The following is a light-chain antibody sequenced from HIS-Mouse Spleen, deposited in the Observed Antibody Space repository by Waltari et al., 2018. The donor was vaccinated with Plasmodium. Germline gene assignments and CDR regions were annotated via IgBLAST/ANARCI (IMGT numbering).Light chain of an antibody. V-gene: IGKV4-1*01. Sequence: DIVMTQSTDSLSVSLGERSTINCMSSKSVLYSSNNKNYLAWYQQKPGQPPKRLIYWASTRESGVPDRFSGSGSGTDFTLTISSLQAEDVAVYYCQQYYSTPLTFGGGTKVEIK. CDR3: QQYYSTPLT. J-gene: IGKJ4*01. CDR1: KSVLYSSNNKNY. CDR2: WAS.